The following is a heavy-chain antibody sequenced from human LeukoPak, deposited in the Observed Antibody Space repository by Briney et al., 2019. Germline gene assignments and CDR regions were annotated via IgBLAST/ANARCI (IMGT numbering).Heavy chain of an antibody. CDR2: INPSGGSI. D-gene: IGHD2-21*02. Sequence: ASVKVSCKASGYTFTSYYMHWVRQAPGQGLEWMGIINPSGGSISYAQKFQGRVTMTRDTSTSTVYMELSSLRSEDTAVYYCARAPPYCGGDCYRFDYWGQGTLVTVSS. J-gene: IGHJ4*02. V-gene: IGHV1-46*01. CDR1: GYTFTSYY. CDR3: ARAPPYCGGDCYRFDY.